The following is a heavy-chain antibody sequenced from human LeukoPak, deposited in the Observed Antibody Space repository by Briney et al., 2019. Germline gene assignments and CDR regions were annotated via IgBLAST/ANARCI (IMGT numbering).Heavy chain of an antibody. D-gene: IGHD6-13*01. J-gene: IGHJ4*02. Sequence: GSLRLSCAASGFTFSSYAVSWVRQAPGKGLAWVSAISDSGGSTQYADSVKGRFTISRDNSKNTLYLQMNSLRVEDTAVYYCAKGSSNWLDHYYFDFWGQGTLVTVSS. V-gene: IGHV3-23*01. CDR3: AKGSSNWLDHYYFDF. CDR2: ISDSGGST. CDR1: GFTFSSYA.